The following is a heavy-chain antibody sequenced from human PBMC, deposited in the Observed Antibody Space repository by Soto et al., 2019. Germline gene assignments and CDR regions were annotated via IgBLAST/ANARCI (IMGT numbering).Heavy chain of an antibody. Sequence: GGSLRLSCAASGFTFSSYAMSWVRQAPGKGLEWVSAISGSGGSTYYGDSVKGRFTISRDNSKNTLYLQMNSLRAEDTAVYYCAKAPRWYYYYGMDVWGQGTTVTAP. CDR2: ISGSGGST. V-gene: IGHV3-23*01. CDR1: GFTFSSYA. D-gene: IGHD2-15*01. CDR3: AKAPRWYYYYGMDV. J-gene: IGHJ6*02.